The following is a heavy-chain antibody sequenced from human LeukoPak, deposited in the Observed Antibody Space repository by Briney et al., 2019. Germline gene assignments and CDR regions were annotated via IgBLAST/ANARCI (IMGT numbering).Heavy chain of an antibody. D-gene: IGHD6-13*01. J-gene: IGHJ4*02. CDR1: GYTFTSYY. Sequence: GASVKVSCEASGYTFTSYYMHWVRQAPGQGLEWMGIINPSGGSTSYAQKFQGRVTMTRDTSTSTVYMELSSLRSEDTAVYYCARETEAAAAGLWGNFDYWGQGTLVTVSS. V-gene: IGHV1-46*01. CDR3: ARETEAAAAGLWGNFDY. CDR2: INPSGGST.